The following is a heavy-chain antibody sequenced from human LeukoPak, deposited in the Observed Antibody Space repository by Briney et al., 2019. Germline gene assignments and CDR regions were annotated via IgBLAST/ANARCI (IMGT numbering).Heavy chain of an antibody. Sequence: SETLSLACGVSGGSFSGYYWSWIRQSPGKGLEWIGEFIHSGSINYNPSLKSRVTISLDTSTNHFSLKLSSVTAADTAVYYCARVEQLQEVVDAFDIWGQGTMVTVSS. CDR2: FIHSGSI. CDR3: ARVEQLQEVVDAFDI. D-gene: IGHD6-19*01. V-gene: IGHV4-34*12. J-gene: IGHJ3*02. CDR1: GGSFSGYY.